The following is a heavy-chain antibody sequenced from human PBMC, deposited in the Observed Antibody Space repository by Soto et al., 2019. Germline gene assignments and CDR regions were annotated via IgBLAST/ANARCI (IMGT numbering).Heavy chain of an antibody. CDR3: ARQEYCSGGSCYSMFAGYHYYYGMDV. Sequence: PGESLKISCKGSGYSFTIYWISWVRQMPGKGLEWMGRIDPSDSYTNYSPSFQGHVTISADKSISTAYLQWSSLKASDTAMYYCARQEYCSGGSCYSMFAGYHYYYGMDVWGQGTTVTVSS. CDR1: GYSFTIYW. D-gene: IGHD2-15*01. J-gene: IGHJ6*02. CDR2: IDPSDSYT. V-gene: IGHV5-10-1*01.